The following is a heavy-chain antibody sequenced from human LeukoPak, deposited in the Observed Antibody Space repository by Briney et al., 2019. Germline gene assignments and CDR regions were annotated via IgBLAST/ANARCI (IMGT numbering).Heavy chain of an antibody. CDR1: GFTFSSYG. V-gene: IGHV3-33*01. J-gene: IGHJ4*02. D-gene: IGHD6-13*01. CDR2: IWYDGSNK. CDR3: ARDLEAANTYYFDY. Sequence: PGRSLRLSCAASGFTFSSYGMHWVRQAPGKGLEWVAVIWYDGSNKYYAASVKSRFTISRDNSKNTLYLQMNSLRAEDTAVYYCARDLEAANTYYFDYWGQGTMVTVSS.